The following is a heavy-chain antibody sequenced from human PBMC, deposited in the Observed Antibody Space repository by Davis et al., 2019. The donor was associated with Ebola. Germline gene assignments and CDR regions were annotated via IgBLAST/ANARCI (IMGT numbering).Heavy chain of an antibody. V-gene: IGHV3-74*01. D-gene: IGHD2-2*01. CDR3: ARSSYQPDW. Sequence: PGGSLRLSCAASGFTFSSYWMSWVRQTPGKGLVWVSRINTDGSFTDYADSVKGRFTISRDNARNTVSLQMNSLRAEDTALYYCARSSYQPDWWGQGTLVTVSS. CDR1: GFTFSSYW. CDR2: INTDGSFT. J-gene: IGHJ4*02.